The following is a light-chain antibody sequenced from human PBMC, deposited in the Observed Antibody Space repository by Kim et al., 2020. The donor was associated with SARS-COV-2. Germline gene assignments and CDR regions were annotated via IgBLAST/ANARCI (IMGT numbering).Light chain of an antibody. CDR1: QNINSW. V-gene: IGKV1-5*01. CDR2: DAS. CDR3: QQYDTYRRT. J-gene: IGKJ1*01. Sequence: DIQMTQSPSTLSASVGDRVTITCRASQNINSWLAWYQQKPGKAPKLLIYDASSLETGVPSRFSGSGSGTEFTLTISSLQPDDFATYYCQQYDTYRRTFGQGTKVEIK.